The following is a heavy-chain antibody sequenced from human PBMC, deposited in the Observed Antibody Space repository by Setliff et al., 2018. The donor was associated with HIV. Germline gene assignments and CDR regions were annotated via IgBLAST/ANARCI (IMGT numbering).Heavy chain of an antibody. CDR1: DYTFTTYW. Sequence: PGESLKISCKALDYTFTTYWIGWVRQKPVEGLEWMGIIYPDDSNIRYNPSFQSHVTISADKSIATAYLQVNDLKTSDTATYYCARRDGRSMNAFEIWGPGTMVTVSS. D-gene: IGHD6-13*01. V-gene: IGHV5-51*01. CDR2: IYPDDSNI. CDR3: ARRDGRSMNAFEI. J-gene: IGHJ3*02.